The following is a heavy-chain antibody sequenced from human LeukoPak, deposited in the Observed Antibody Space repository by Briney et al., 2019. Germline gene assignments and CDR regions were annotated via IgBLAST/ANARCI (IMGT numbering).Heavy chain of an antibody. CDR1: GFTFGSYA. D-gene: IGHD6-13*01. CDR3: ARDRQSGYSSSWLDY. CDR2: ISYDGSNK. J-gene: IGHJ4*02. V-gene: IGHV3-30-3*01. Sequence: GGSLRLSCAASGFTFGSYAMHWVRQAPGKGLEWVAVISYDGSNKYYADSVKGRFTISRDNSENTLYLQMNSLRAEDTAVYYCARDRQSGYSSSWLDYWGQGTLVTVSS.